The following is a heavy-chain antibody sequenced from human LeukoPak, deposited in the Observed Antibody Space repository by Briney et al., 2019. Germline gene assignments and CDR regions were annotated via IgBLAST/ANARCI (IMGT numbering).Heavy chain of an antibody. D-gene: IGHD4-17*01. CDR2: IYYSGST. CDR1: GGSISSGDYY. V-gene: IGHV4-30-4*08. Sequence: SQTLSLTCTVSGGSISSGDYYWSWIRQPPGKGLEWIGYIYYSGSTCYNASRKSRVTISVDTSKNHFSLKLSSVTAADTAVYYCARVRPWFYGAPRGAFDIWGQGTMVTVSS. CDR3: ARVRPWFYGAPRGAFDI. J-gene: IGHJ3*02.